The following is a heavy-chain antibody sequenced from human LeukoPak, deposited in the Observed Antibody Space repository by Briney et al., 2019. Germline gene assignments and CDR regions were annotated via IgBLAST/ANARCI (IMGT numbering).Heavy chain of an antibody. D-gene: IGHD3-3*01. CDR3: ARRWDYDFWSGYYTGYAFDI. CDR2: INHSGST. Sequence: SETLSLTCAVYGGSFSGYYWSWIRQPPGKGLEWIGEINHSGSTNYNPSLKSRVTISVDTSKNQFSLKLSSVTAADTAVYYCARRWDYDFWSGYYTGYAFDIWGQGTMVTVSS. V-gene: IGHV4-34*01. CDR1: GGSFSGYY. J-gene: IGHJ3*02.